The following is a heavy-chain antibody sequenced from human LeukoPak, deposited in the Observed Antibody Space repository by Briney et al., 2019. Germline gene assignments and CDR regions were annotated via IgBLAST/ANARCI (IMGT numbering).Heavy chain of an antibody. CDR3: ARGTPAAEYYYYYYYMDV. Sequence: SETLSLTCAVYGGSFSGYYWSWIRHPPGKGLEWSGEINHSGSTNYNPSLKSRVTISVDTSKTQFSLKLSSVTAADTAVYYCARGTPAAEYYYYYYYMDVWGKGTTVTVSS. J-gene: IGHJ6*03. D-gene: IGHD2-2*01. V-gene: IGHV4-34*01. CDR2: INHSGST. CDR1: GGSFSGYY.